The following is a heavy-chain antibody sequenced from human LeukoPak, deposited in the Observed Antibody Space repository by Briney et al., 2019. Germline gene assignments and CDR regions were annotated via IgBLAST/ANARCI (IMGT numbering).Heavy chain of an antibody. CDR3: AREVTYHVYYGMDV. CDR2: ISAYNGNT. Sequence: GASVKVSCKASGYTFINYDIRWVRQAPGQGLEWMGWISAYNGNTNYAQKFQGRVTMTTDTSTSTAYMELRSLRSDDTAVYFCAREVTYHVYYGMDVWGQGTTVTVSS. CDR1: GYTFINYD. J-gene: IGHJ6*02. D-gene: IGHD4-11*01. V-gene: IGHV1-18*01.